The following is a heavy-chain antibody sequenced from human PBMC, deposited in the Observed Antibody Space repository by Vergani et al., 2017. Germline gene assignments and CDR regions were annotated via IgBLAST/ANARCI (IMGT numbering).Heavy chain of an antibody. V-gene: IGHV5-10-1*03. Sequence: EVQLVQSGAEVKKPGESLRISCKGSGYRFTSYWISWVRQMPGKGLEWMGRIDPSDSYTNYSTSFQGHGTISADKSISTAYLQWSSLKASDTAVYYCARLTGTTMKDYGMDVWGQGTTVTVSS. J-gene: IGHJ6*02. CDR2: IDPSDSYT. D-gene: IGHD4-11*01. CDR3: ARLTGTTMKDYGMDV. CDR1: GYRFTSYW.